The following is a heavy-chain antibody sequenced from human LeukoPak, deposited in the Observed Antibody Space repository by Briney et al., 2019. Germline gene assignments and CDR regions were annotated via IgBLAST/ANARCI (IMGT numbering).Heavy chain of an antibody. D-gene: IGHD1-20*01. CDR3: ASKYNWTLAYDY. J-gene: IGHJ4*02. Sequence: SETLSHTFTVSGGSISSYYWIWIRQPPGKGLEWIGYIYYSGSTNYNPSLKSRVTISVDTSKNQFSLKLSSVTAADTAVYDCASKYNWTLAYDYWGQGTLVTVSS. CDR1: GGSISSYY. CDR2: IYYSGST. V-gene: IGHV4-59*01.